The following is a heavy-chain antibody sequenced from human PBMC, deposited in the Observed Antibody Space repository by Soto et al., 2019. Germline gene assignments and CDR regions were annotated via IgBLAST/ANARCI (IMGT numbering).Heavy chain of an antibody. CDR3: AKPPYYYDSSGYFDY. D-gene: IGHD3-22*01. Sequence: GGSLRLSCTASGFTFTDSAMIWVRQAPGKGLEWVSSISGFSGTPYYADSVKGRFTISRDISKSTVYLPMNSLRAEDTAVYYCAKPPYYYDSSGYFDYWGEGTLVTVSS. CDR2: ISGFSGTP. V-gene: IGHV3-23*01. CDR1: GFTFTDSA. J-gene: IGHJ4*02.